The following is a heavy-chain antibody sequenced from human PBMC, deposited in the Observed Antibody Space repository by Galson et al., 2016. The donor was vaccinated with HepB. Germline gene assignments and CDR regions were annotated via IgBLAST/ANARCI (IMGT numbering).Heavy chain of an antibody. CDR3: ARAPRGRRISFENHWKPYYFDF. D-gene: IGHD1-1*01. J-gene: IGHJ4*02. CDR1: GYTFTSYG. CDR2: ISAYNGNT. Sequence: SVKVSCKASGYTFTSYGISWVRQAPGQGLEWMGWISAYNGNTNYAQKLQGRVTMTTDTSTSTAYMELRSLRSDDTAVYYCARAPRGRRISFENHWKPYYFDFWGQGTLVTVSS. V-gene: IGHV1-18*01.